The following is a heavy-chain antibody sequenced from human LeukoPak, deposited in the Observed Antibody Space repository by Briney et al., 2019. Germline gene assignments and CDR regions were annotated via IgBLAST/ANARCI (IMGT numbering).Heavy chain of an antibody. CDR1: GFTFSTHA. J-gene: IGHJ6*02. CDR3: VRDRGSGYSYGMYYYFYGVDV. D-gene: IGHD5-18*01. CDR2: IWSDGSSK. Sequence: GGSLRLSCAASGFTFSTHAMHWVRQAPGKGLGWVAVIWSDGSSKYYADSVKGRFSISRDNSKNTLFLDMSSLRVEESAVYYCVRDRGSGYSYGMYYYFYGVDVWGQGTTVTVSS. V-gene: IGHV3-33*01.